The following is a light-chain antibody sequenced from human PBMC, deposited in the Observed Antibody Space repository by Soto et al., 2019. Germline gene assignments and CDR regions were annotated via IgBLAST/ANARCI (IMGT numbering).Light chain of an antibody. CDR2: DVS. Sequence: QSALTQPASVSGSPGQSITISCTGTSSDVGGYTYVSWYQQHPGKAPKLMIYDVSNRPSGVSNRFSGSKSGNTASLTISGLQAEDEADYYFSSYTSSSPLVFGGGTKLTVL. J-gene: IGLJ2*01. CDR3: SSYTSSSPLV. V-gene: IGLV2-14*01. CDR1: SSDVGGYTY.